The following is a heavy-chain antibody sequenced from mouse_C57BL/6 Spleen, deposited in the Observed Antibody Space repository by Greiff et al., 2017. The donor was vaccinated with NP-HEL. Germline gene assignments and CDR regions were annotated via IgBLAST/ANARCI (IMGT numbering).Heavy chain of an antibody. V-gene: IGHV1-53*01. CDR1: GYTFTSYW. CDR3: ARCDYDYDGDWYFDV. D-gene: IGHD2-4*01. Sequence: VQLQQSGAELVRPGASVKLSCKASGYTFTSYWMHWVKQRPGQGLEWIGNINPSNGGTNYNEKFKSKATLTVDKSSSTAYMQLSSLTSEDSAVYYCARCDYDYDGDWYFDVWGTGTTVTVSS. J-gene: IGHJ1*03. CDR2: INPSNGGT.